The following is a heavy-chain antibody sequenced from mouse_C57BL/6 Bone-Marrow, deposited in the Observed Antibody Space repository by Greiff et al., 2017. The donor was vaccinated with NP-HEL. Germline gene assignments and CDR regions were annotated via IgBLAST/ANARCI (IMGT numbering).Heavy chain of an antibody. CDR3: ARWGYYGSFYAMDY. J-gene: IGHJ4*01. Sequence: EVQLVESGPELVKPGASVKISCKASGYSFTDYNMNWVKQSNGKSLEWIGVINPNYGTTSYNQKFKGKATLTVDQSSSTAYMQLNSLTSEDSAVYYCARWGYYGSFYAMDYWGQGTSVTVSS. CDR2: INPNYGTT. CDR1: GYSFTDYN. V-gene: IGHV1-39*01. D-gene: IGHD1-1*01.